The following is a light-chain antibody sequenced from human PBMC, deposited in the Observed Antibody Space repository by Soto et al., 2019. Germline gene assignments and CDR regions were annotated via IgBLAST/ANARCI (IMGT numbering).Light chain of an antibody. J-gene: IGLJ1*01. CDR3: SSYTTSNTRQVV. CDR2: DVS. CDR1: SSDVGGYNY. V-gene: IGLV2-14*03. Sequence: LTQPASVSGSPGQSITISCTGTSSDVGGYNYVSWYQHHPGKAPKLIIYDVSNRPSGVSIRFSGSKSDNTASLTISGLQPEDEADYHCSSYTTSNTRQVVFGTGTKVTVL.